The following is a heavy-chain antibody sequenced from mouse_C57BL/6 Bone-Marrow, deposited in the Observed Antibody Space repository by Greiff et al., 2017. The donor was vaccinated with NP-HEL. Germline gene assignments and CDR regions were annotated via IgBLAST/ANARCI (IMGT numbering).Heavy chain of an antibody. CDR3: ARGGGSSYFDV. V-gene: IGHV5-17*01. CDR2: ISSGSSTI. CDR1: GFTFSDYG. D-gene: IGHD1-1*01. Sequence: EVKLMESGGGLVKPGGSLKLSCAASGFTFSDYGMHWVRQAPEKGLEWVAYISSGSSTIYYADTVKGRFTISRDNAKNTLFLQMTSLRSEDTAMYYCARGGGSSYFDVWGTGTTVTVSS. J-gene: IGHJ1*03.